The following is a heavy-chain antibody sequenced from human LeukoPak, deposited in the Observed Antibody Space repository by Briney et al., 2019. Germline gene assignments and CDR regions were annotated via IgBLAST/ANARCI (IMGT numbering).Heavy chain of an antibody. CDR1: GFTFDEYG. J-gene: IGHJ5*02. V-gene: IGHV3-11*04. CDR3: ARDGAHYYDSSGYPPYGWFDP. Sequence: PGESLKISCAASGFTFDEYGMSWVRLAPGKGLEWVSYISSSGSTIYYADSVKGRFTISRDNAKNSLYLQMNSLRAEDTAVYYCARDGAHYYDSSGYPPYGWFDPWGQGTLVTVSS. D-gene: IGHD3-22*01. CDR2: ISSSGSTI.